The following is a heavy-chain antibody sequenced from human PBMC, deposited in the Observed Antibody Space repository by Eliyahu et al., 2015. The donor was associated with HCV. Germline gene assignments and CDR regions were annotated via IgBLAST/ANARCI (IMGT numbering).Heavy chain of an antibody. V-gene: IGHV3-53*01. D-gene: IGHD3-16*01. CDR1: DFIVRTNY. CDR2: IYSGGDT. CDR3: ARGQTFGGVFDH. J-gene: IGHJ4*02. Sequence: EVQLVESGGGLIQPGGSLRLSCAASDFIVRTNYMSWVRQAPGKGLEWVSVIYSGGDTYYADSVKGRFTISRDNSRNTVYLQMNSLRAEDTAVYYCARGQTFGGVFDHWGQGTLVTVSS.